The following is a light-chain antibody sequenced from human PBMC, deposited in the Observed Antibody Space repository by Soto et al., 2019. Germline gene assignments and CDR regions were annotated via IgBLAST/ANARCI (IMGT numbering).Light chain of an antibody. V-gene: IGKV1-5*01. J-gene: IGKJ1*01. CDR2: DAS. Sequence: DIQITQSPSTLSASVGYRVAITWRASQSISTWLAWYQKKKGKAPKLLIYDASSLENGVPSTLRARGYGTEFTITISSMKNDDFETYYCQQYNSYTWTFGPGTKVDIK. CDR3: QQYNSYTWT. CDR1: QSISTW.